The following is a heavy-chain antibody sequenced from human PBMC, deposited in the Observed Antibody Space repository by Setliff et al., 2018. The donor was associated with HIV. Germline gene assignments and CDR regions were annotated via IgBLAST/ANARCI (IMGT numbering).Heavy chain of an antibody. CDR3: ARGGTHYDFWSGYRLGYFDL. V-gene: IGHV7-4-1*02. D-gene: IGHD3-3*01. CDR2: INTNTGNP. CDR1: GYTFTSYA. Sequence: GASVKVSCKASGYTFTSYAMNWVRQAPGQGLEWMGWINTNTGNPTYAQGFTGRFVFSFDTSVTTAYLQITCLRTEDTAVYFCARGGTHYDFWSGYRLGYFDLWGRGTLVTVS. J-gene: IGHJ2*01.